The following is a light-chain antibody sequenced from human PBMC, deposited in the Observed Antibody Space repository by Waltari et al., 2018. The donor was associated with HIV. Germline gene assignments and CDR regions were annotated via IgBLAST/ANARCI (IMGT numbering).Light chain of an antibody. V-gene: IGLV2-23*02. CDR3: CSYAGSGLV. CDR1: SSDVGAYTL. J-gene: IGLJ3*02. Sequence: QSALTQSASVSGSPGQSLTISCTGTSSDVGAYTLVSWYQQHPGAVPKLLIYEVTKRPSGVSTRFSGSKSGNTASLTISGLQAEDEADYYCCSYAGSGLVFGGGTKLTVL. CDR2: EVT.